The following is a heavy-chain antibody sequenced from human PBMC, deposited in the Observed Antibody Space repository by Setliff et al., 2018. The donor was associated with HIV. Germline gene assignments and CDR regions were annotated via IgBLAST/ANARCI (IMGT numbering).Heavy chain of an antibody. D-gene: IGHD2-15*01. Sequence: ASVKVSCKASGYTFTDYYIHWVRRVPGQGLDWMGRIHPNSGGTNSAQKFQGRITMTRDTSMKTAYMELTRLTFDDAALYYCARVGVDASTLSFLDLWGQGTLITVSS. CDR2: IHPNSGGT. J-gene: IGHJ1*01. CDR3: ARVGVDASTLSFLDL. V-gene: IGHV1-2*06. CDR1: GYTFTDYY.